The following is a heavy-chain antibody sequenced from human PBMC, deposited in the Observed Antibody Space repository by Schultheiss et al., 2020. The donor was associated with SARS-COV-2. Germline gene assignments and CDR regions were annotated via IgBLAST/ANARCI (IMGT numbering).Heavy chain of an antibody. D-gene: IGHD2-15*01. CDR3: AKDSRDIVVVVADY. CDR2: ISYDGSNK. J-gene: IGHJ4*02. Sequence: GGSLRLSCAASGFTFSSYGMHWVRQAPGKGLEWVAVISYDGSNKYYADSVKGRFTISRDNSKNTLYLQMNSLRAEDTAVYYCAKDSRDIVVVVADYWGQGTLVTVSS. V-gene: IGHV3-30*12. CDR1: GFTFSSYG.